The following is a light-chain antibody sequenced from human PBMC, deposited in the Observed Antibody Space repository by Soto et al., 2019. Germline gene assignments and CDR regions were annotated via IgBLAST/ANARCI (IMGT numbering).Light chain of an antibody. Sequence: QSVLTQPPSASGTPGQRVTISCSGSSSNIGSNYVYWYQQLPGTAPKLLIYSDIQRPSGVPDRFSGSKSGTLASLAISGLRSEDEADYYCQAYDYSLTASVFGGGTKLTVL. CDR3: QAYDYSLTASV. CDR1: SSNIGSNY. J-gene: IGLJ3*02. V-gene: IGLV1-47*02. CDR2: SDI.